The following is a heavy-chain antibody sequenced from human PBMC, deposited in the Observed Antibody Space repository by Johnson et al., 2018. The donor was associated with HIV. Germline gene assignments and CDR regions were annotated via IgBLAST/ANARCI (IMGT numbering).Heavy chain of an antibody. D-gene: IGHD2-15*01. CDR1: GFTFSNAW. V-gene: IGHV3-30-3*01. CDR2: ISYDGSNK. Sequence: QVQLVESGGGLVKPGGSLRLSCAASGFTFSNAWMSWVRQAPGKGLEWVAVISYDGSNKYYADSVKGRFTISRDNSKNSLYLQMNSLSAEDTAVYYCARDKGVVARPPGAFDIWGQGTMVTVSS. J-gene: IGHJ3*02. CDR3: ARDKGVVARPPGAFDI.